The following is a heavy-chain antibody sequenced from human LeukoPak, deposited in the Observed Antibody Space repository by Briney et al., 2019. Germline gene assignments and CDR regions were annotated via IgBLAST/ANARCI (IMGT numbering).Heavy chain of an antibody. V-gene: IGHV3-23*01. Sequence: GGSLRLSCAASGFTFSSYAMSWVRQAPGKGLEWVSAISGSGGSTYYADSVKGRFAISRDNSKSTLYLQMNSLRAEDTAVYYCARDSYSSGWFDYWGQGTLVTVSS. D-gene: IGHD6-19*01. J-gene: IGHJ4*02. CDR1: GFTFSSYA. CDR2: ISGSGGST. CDR3: ARDSYSSGWFDY.